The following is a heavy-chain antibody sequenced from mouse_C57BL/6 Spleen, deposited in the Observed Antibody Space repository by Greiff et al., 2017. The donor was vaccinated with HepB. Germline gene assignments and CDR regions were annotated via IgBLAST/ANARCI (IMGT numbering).Heavy chain of an antibody. J-gene: IGHJ2*01. V-gene: IGHV5-16*01. Sequence: EVKLMESAGGLVQPGSSMKLSCTASGFTFSDYYMAWVRQVPEKGLEWVANINYDGSSTYYLDSLKSRFIISRDNAKNILYLQMSSLKSGDTATYYCARASYDYDGGHYFDYWGQGTTLTVSS. D-gene: IGHD2-4*01. CDR2: INYDGSST. CDR1: GFTFSDYY. CDR3: ARASYDYDGGHYFDY.